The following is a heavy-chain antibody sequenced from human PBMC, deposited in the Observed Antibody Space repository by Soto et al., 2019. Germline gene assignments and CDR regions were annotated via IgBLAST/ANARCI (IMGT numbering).Heavy chain of an antibody. Sequence: SQTLSLTCTVSGGSLSSSSYYWGWIRQPPGKGLEWIGSIYYSGSTYYNPSLKSRVTISVDTSKNQFSLKLSSVTAADTAVYYCARLKNHDDAFDIWGQGTMVTVSS. D-gene: IGHD1-1*01. CDR2: IYYSGST. CDR3: ARLKNHDDAFDI. J-gene: IGHJ3*02. CDR1: GGSLSSSSYY. V-gene: IGHV4-39*01.